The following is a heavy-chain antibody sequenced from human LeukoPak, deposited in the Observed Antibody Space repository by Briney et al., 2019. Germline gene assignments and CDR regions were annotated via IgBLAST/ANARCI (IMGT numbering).Heavy chain of an antibody. V-gene: IGHV3-30*02. CDR2: IRYDGSNK. CDR1: GFTFGSYG. Sequence: GGSLRLSCAASGFTFGSYGMHWVRQAPGKGLEWVAFIRYDGSNKYYADSVKGRFTISRDNAKNSLYLQMNSLRAEDTAVYYCARDPTQWLRYGHFDYWGQGTLVAVSS. CDR3: ARDPTQWLRYGHFDY. D-gene: IGHD5-12*01. J-gene: IGHJ4*02.